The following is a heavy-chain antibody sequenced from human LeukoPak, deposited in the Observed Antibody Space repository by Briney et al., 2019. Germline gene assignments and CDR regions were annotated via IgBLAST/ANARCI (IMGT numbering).Heavy chain of an antibody. Sequence: GESLKISCKGSGYSFTSYWIGWVRQMPGKGLEWMGIIYPGDSDTRYSPSFQGQVTISADKSISTAYLQWSSLKASDTAMYYCARQEKSIFGVGYFDYWGQGTLVTVSS. CDR1: GYSFTSYW. CDR2: IYPGDSDT. V-gene: IGHV5-51*01. J-gene: IGHJ4*02. D-gene: IGHD3-3*01. CDR3: ARQEKSIFGVGYFDY.